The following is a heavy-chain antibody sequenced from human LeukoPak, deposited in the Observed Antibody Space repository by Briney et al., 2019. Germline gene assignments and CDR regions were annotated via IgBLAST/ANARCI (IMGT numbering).Heavy chain of an antibody. V-gene: IGHV3-30-3*01. CDR3: ARDQDDWLLTLVY. J-gene: IGHJ4*02. D-gene: IGHD3-9*01. CDR1: EFSFSNFA. Sequence: PGGSLRLSCAASEFSFSNFAMYWVRQAPGKGLEWLAVISYDGSIRYYADSVKGRFTISRDNSNNTVHLQMNSLRAEDTAVYYCARDQDDWLLTLVYWGQGTLVTVSS. CDR2: ISYDGSIR.